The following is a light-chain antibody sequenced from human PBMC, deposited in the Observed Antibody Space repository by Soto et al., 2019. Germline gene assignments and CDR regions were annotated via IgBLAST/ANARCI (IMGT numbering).Light chain of an antibody. Sequence: QSALTQPASVSGSPGQSITISCTGTSSDVGGYNYVSWYQQHPGKAPKLMIYDVSNRPSGVSNRFSGSKSGNTASLTISGLQAEDYADYYCSSYTSSITPYVFGTGSKVTVL. J-gene: IGLJ1*01. CDR3: SSYTSSITPYV. CDR1: SSDVGGYNY. CDR2: DVS. V-gene: IGLV2-14*01.